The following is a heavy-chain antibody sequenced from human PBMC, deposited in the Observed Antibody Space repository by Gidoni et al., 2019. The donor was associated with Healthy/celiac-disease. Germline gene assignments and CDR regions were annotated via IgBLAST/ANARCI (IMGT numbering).Heavy chain of an antibody. J-gene: IGHJ6*02. V-gene: IGHV3-21*01. D-gene: IGHD2-2*01. CDR3: ARSLGYCSSTSCYAQPYYYYYGMDV. Sequence: EVQLVESGGGLVKPGGSLRLPCAAYGSTFSSYTKNWDRKAPGKGLAWVSSISSSSSYIYYADSVKGRFTISRDNAKNSLYLQMNSLRAEDTAVYYCARSLGYCSSTSCYAQPYYYYYGMDVWGQGTTVNVSS. CDR2: ISSSSSYI. CDR1: GSTFSSYT.